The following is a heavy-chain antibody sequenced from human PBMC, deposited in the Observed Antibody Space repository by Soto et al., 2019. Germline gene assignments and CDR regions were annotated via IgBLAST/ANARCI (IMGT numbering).Heavy chain of an antibody. Sequence: PSETLSLPCAVYGGSFSGYYWSWIRQPPGKGLEWIGENNHSGSTNYNPSLKSRVTISVDTSKNQFSLKLSSVTAADTAVYYCARGRLIVVVPAAMNNWFDPWGQGTLVTVSS. D-gene: IGHD2-2*01. CDR2: NNHSGST. J-gene: IGHJ5*02. V-gene: IGHV4-34*01. CDR3: ARGRLIVVVPAAMNNWFDP. CDR1: GGSFSGYY.